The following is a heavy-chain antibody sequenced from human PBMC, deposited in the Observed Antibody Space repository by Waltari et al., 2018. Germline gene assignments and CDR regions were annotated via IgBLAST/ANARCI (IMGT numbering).Heavy chain of an antibody. J-gene: IGHJ6*02. Sequence: QVQLVQSGAEVKKPGASVKVSCEASGYTVGGFFMHWVRQAPGEGREWMGWINPNTGTTSYEQKFQGRVTMTSDSSINTAYMELTSLRSDDTAVYYCATEGSYYYDHSTGLDVWGQGTTVTVSS. CDR2: INPNTGTT. CDR1: GYTVGGFF. D-gene: IGHD3-22*01. CDR3: ATEGSYYYDHSTGLDV. V-gene: IGHV1-2*02.